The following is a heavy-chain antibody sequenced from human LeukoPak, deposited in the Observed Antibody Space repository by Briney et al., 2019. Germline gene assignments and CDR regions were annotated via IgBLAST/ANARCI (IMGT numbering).Heavy chain of an antibody. Sequence: PSQTLSLTCTVSGGSISSGSYNYNWIRQPAGTGLEWIGHIGHIYTSGSTNYNPSLKSRVTISVDTSKNQFSLKLSSVTAADTAVYYCAREQIYDFWSGSHPFDYWGQGTLVTVSS. V-gene: IGHV4-61*09. CDR3: AREQIYDFWSGSHPFDY. J-gene: IGHJ4*02. D-gene: IGHD3-3*01. CDR2: HIGHIYTSGST. CDR1: GGSISSGSYN.